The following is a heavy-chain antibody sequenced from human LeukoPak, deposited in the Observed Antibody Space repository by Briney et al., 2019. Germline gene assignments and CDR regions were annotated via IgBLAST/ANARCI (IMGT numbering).Heavy chain of an antibody. V-gene: IGHV7-4-1*02. J-gene: IGHJ4*02. CDR2: INTNTGNP. Sequence: ASVKVSCKASGYTLTSYSMNWVRQAPGQGLEWMGWINTNTGNPTYAQGFTGRFVFSLDTSVSTAYLQISSLKAEDTAVYYCARGPSVLLWFGEFYWGQGTLVTVSS. D-gene: IGHD3-10*01. CDR1: GYTLTSYS. CDR3: ARGPSVLLWFGEFY.